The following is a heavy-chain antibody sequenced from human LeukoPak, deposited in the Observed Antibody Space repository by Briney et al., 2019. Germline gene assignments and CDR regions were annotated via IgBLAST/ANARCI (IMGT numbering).Heavy chain of an antibody. D-gene: IGHD5-18*01. Sequence: SETLSLTCAVYGGSFSGYYWSWIRQPPGKGLEWIGEINHSGSTNYNPSLKSRVTISVDTSKNQFSLKLSSVTAADTAVYYCARHRYSYGSLWGQGTLVTVSS. J-gene: IGHJ4*02. CDR2: INHSGST. CDR1: GGSFSGYY. CDR3: ARHRYSYGSL. V-gene: IGHV4-34*01.